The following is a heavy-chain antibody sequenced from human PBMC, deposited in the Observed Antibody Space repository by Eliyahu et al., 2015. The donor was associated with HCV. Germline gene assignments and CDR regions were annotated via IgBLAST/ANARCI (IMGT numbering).Heavy chain of an antibody. CDR3: ARDTGYGDYVGDH. CDR1: GFTFGGYA. V-gene: IGHV3-49*03. Sequence: EVQLVESGGGLVQPGRSLRLSCTASGFTFGGYAMSWFRQAPGKGLEWVGFIRXKTYGETTDYAAFVKGRFTISRDDSKSIAFLQMDSLKIEDTAVYYCARDTGYGDYVGDHWGHGSLVTVSS. D-gene: IGHD4-17*01. J-gene: IGHJ4*01. CDR2: IRXKTYGETT.